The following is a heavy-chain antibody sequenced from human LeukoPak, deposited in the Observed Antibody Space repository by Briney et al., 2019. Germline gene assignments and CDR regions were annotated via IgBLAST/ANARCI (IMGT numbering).Heavy chain of an antibody. Sequence: GGSLRLSCAASAFTFSYYGMHWVRQAPGKGLEWVAVIWSNGNDKYYIDSVKGRFTVSRDNSKNTLYLQMNSLRAEDTAIYYCGRVVTTSEDWGQGILVTVST. CDR1: AFTFSYYG. D-gene: IGHD1-14*01. V-gene: IGHV3-33*01. CDR2: IWSNGNDK. J-gene: IGHJ4*02. CDR3: GRVVTTSED.